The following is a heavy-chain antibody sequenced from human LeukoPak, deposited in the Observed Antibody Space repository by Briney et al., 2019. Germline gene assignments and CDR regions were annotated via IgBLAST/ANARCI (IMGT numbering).Heavy chain of an antibody. V-gene: IGHV1-69*04. J-gene: IGHJ3*02. Sequence: GASVKVSCKASGGTFSSYATSWVRQAPGQGLEWMGRIIPILGIANYAQKFQGRVTITADKSTSTAYMELSSLRSEDTAVYYCARPYGSGSYGSDAFGIWGQGTMVTVSS. D-gene: IGHD3-10*01. CDR1: GGTFSSYA. CDR2: IIPILGIA. CDR3: ARPYGSGSYGSDAFGI.